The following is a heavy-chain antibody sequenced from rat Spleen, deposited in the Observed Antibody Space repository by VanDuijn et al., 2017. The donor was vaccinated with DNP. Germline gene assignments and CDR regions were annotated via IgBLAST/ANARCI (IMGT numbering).Heavy chain of an antibody. CDR2: ISTGGGNT. CDR1: GFTFSDYY. J-gene: IGHJ3*01. D-gene: IGHD1-4*01. V-gene: IGHV5-25*01. Sequence: EVRLVESGGGLVQPGRSLKLSCAASGFTFSDYYMAWVRQAPTNGLEWVASISTGGGNTYYRDSVKGRFTISRDNAKSTLYLQMDSLGSEDTATYYCARSRLPGYYPFACWGQGTLVTVSS. CDR3: ARSRLPGYYPFAC.